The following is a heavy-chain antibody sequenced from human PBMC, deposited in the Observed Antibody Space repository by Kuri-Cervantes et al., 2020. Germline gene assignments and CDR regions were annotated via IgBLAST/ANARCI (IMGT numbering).Heavy chain of an antibody. CDR2: INPSGGST. Sequence: ASVKVSCKAFGYTFTSYGISWVRQAPGQGLEWMGIINPSGGSTSYAQKFQGRVTMTRNTSTSTVYMELSSLRSEDTAVYYCASRDQLYGDYGYWGQGTLVTVSS. V-gene: IGHV1-46*01. J-gene: IGHJ4*02. D-gene: IGHD4-17*01. CDR3: ASRDQLYGDYGY. CDR1: GYTFTSYG.